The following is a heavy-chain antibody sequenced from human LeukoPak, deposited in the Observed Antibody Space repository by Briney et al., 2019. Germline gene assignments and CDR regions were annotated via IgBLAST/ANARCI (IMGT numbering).Heavy chain of an antibody. J-gene: IGHJ4*02. CDR3: ATPPRYCSSTTCYTTFGY. V-gene: IGHV3-30-3*01. CDR1: GFTFSTYT. D-gene: IGHD2-2*02. Sequence: GGSLRLSCSACGFTFSTYTTHWVRQAPGKGLEWLAVISFDGSSKYYAESVKGRFTISRDNSKNTLYLQMNSLRADDTAVYHCATPPRYCSSTTCYTTFGYWGQWTLVTVSS. CDR2: ISFDGSSK.